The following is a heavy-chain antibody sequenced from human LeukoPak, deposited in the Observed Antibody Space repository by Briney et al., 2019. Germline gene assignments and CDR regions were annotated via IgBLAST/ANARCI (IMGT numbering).Heavy chain of an antibody. D-gene: IGHD6-13*01. CDR2: IYTSGST. V-gene: IGHV4-4*07. CDR3: ARDKKASRRPYGMDV. J-gene: IGHJ6*02. Sequence: PSETLSLTCTVSGGPISSYYWSWIRQPAGKGLEWIGRIYTSGSTNYNPSLKSRVTMSVDTSKNQFSLKLSSVTAADTAVYYCARDKKASRRPYGMDVWGQGTTVTVSS. CDR1: GGPISSYY.